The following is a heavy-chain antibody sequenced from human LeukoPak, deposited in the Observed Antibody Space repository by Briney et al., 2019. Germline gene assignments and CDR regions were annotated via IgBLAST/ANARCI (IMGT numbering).Heavy chain of an antibody. D-gene: IGHD4-17*01. V-gene: IGHV1-69*11. CDR3: ATGGDYRDAFDM. Sequence: ASVKVSCKASGGTFSTYAISWVRQAPGQGLEWMGRIIAILSQANYAQKFRGRVSITADESTTTAYLELSRLRSEDTAVYYCATGGDYRDAFDMWGQGTMVTVSS. CDR2: IIAILSQA. CDR1: GGTFSTYA. J-gene: IGHJ3*02.